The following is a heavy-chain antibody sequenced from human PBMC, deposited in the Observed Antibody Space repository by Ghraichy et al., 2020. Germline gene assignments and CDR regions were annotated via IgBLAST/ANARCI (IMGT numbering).Heavy chain of an antibody. V-gene: IGHV4-38-2*02. J-gene: IGHJ4*02. CDR2: TYHSGST. D-gene: IGHD3-10*01. Sequence: SKTLSLTCTVSGYSISSGYYWGWIRQPPGKGLEWIASTYHSGSTSYNPSLKSRVTISVDTSKNQFSLNLNSVTAADTAVYYCARDSGFGVFYFDPWGPGTLITVSS. CDR1: GYSISSGYY. CDR3: ARDSGFGVFYFDP.